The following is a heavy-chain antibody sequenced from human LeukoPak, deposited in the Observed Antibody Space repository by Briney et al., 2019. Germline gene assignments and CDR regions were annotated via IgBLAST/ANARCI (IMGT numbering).Heavy chain of an antibody. D-gene: IGHD4-17*01. V-gene: IGHV3-21*01. Sequence: GGSLRLSCASSGFTFSRYSMNWVRQAPGKGLGWVSSISSSSSYIYYADSVKGRFTISRDNAKNSLYLQMNSLRAEDTAVYYCARAGYGDYENFDYWGQGTLVTVSS. CDR1: GFTFSRYS. CDR2: ISSSSSYI. CDR3: ARAGYGDYENFDY. J-gene: IGHJ4*02.